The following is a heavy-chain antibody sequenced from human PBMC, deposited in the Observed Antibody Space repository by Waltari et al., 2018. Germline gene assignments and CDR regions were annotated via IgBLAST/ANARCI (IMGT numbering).Heavy chain of an antibody. J-gene: IGHJ3*02. CDR3: AKEQEAFDI. CDR1: GFLLSSYF. Sequence: QLQLVESGGGVVQPGKSLGLSCAASGFLLSSYFMPWVRQAPGTGLEWVAVVWSDGNEKYYGDSVKGRFTISRDNSKNIVYLQMNSLRAEDTAVYFCAKEQEAFDIWGQGTVVTVS. V-gene: IGHV3-33*06. CDR2: VWSDGNEK.